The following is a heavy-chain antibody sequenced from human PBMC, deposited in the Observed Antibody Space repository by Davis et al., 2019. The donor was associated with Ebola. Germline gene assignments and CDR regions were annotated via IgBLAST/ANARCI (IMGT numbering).Heavy chain of an antibody. CDR2: ISSSGSTI. V-gene: IGHV3-48*03. CDR3: ARGKTMVRGVRWFDY. CDR1: GFTFSSYE. Sequence: PGGSLRLSCAASGFTFSSYEMNWVRQAPGKGLEWVSYISSSGSTIYYADSVKGRFTISRDNAKNSLYLQMNSLRAEDTAVYYCARGKTMVRGVRWFDYWGQGTLVTVSS. D-gene: IGHD3-10*01. J-gene: IGHJ4*02.